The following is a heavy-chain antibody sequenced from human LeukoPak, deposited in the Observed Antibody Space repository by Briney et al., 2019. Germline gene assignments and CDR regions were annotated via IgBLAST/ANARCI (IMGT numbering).Heavy chain of an antibody. Sequence: SVKVSCKASGGTFSSYAITWVRQAPGQGLEWMGRIIPIFGTANYAQKFEGRVTITTDESTSTAYMELSTLRSDDTAVYYCARERPPGDSSNWFLEGYFDIWGQGTLVTVSS. CDR2: IIPIFGTA. CDR3: ARERPPGDSSNWFLEGYFDI. J-gene: IGHJ4*02. D-gene: IGHD6-13*01. V-gene: IGHV1-69*05. CDR1: GGTFSSYA.